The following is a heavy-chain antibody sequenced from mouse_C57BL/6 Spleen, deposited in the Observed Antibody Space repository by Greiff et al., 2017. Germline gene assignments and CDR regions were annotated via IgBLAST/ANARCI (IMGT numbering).Heavy chain of an antibody. CDR1: GFTFSNYW. V-gene: IGHV6-3*01. Sequence: EVKLQESGGGLVQPGGSMKLSCVASGFTFSNYWMNWVRQSPEKGLEWVAQIRLKSDNYATHYAESVKGRFTISRDDSKSSVYLQMNNLRAEDTGIYYCTYSNYGAWFAYWGQGTLVTVSA. J-gene: IGHJ3*01. CDR3: TYSNYGAWFAY. CDR2: IRLKSDNYAT. D-gene: IGHD2-5*01.